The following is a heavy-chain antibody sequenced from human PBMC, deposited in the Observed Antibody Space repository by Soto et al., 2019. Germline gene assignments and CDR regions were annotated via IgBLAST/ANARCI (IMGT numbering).Heavy chain of an antibody. CDR2: ISYDGSNK. J-gene: IGHJ4*02. V-gene: IGHV3-30-3*01. Sequence: GGSLRLSCAASGFTFSSYAMHWVRQAPGKGLEWVAVISYDGSNKYYADSVKGRFTISRDNSKNTLYLQMISLRAEDTAVYYCARDLGYSSSWYYFDYWGQGTLVTVSS. CDR1: GFTFSSYA. D-gene: IGHD6-13*01. CDR3: ARDLGYSSSWYYFDY.